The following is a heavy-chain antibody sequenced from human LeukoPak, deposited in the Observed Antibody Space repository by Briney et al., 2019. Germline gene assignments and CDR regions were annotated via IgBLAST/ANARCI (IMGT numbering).Heavy chain of an antibody. J-gene: IGHJ5*02. D-gene: IGHD6-13*01. CDR3: AQSLGSSNWIGNWFDP. CDR1: GGSISSSSHS. CDR2: IYYTGRT. Sequence: PSETLSLTCTVSGGSISSSSHSWGWIRQPPGKWLEWTGSIYYTGRTYYNPSLKSRVTISVDTSKNQFSLKLSSVTAADTAVYYCAQSLGSSNWIGNWFDPWGQGTLVTVSS. V-gene: IGHV4-39*01.